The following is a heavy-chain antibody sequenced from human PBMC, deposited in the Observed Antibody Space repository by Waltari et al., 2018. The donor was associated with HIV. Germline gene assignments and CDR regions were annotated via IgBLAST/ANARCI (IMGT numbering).Heavy chain of an antibody. CDR1: GGSFSGYY. CDR2: INHSGST. Sequence: QVQLQQWGAGLLKPSETLSLTCAVYGGSFSGYYWSWIRQPPGKGLEWIGEINHSGSTNYNPSLKSRVTISVDTSKNQFSLKLSSVTAADTAVYYCASGPYYYDSSGYYLNFYFDYWGQGTLVTVSS. J-gene: IGHJ4*02. CDR3: ASGPYYYDSSGYYLNFYFDY. V-gene: IGHV4-34*01. D-gene: IGHD3-22*01.